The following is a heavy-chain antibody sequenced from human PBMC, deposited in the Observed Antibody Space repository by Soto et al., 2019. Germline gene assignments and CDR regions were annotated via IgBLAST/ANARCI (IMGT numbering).Heavy chain of an antibody. CDR3: ATNDYYDSSGWPHAFDI. CDR1: GYTLTELS. Sequence: ASVKVSCKVSGYTLTELSMHWVRQAPGKGLEWMGGFDPEDGETIYAQKFQGRVTMTEETSTDTAYMELSSLRSEDTAVYYCATNDYYDSSGWPHAFDIWGQGTMVTVSS. V-gene: IGHV1-24*01. J-gene: IGHJ3*02. CDR2: FDPEDGET. D-gene: IGHD3-22*01.